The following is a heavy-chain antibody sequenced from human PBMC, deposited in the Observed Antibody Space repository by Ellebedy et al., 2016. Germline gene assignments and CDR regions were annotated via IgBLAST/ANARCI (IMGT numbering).Heavy chain of an antibody. J-gene: IGHJ4*02. Sequence: ASVKVSXXASGYTFTGYYMHWVRQAPGQGLEWMGWINPNSGGTNYAQKFQGRVTMTRDTSISTVYMELTRLRADDTAVYYCAREAWVGGYIINKGFDYWGQGTLVTVSS. CDR2: INPNSGGT. V-gene: IGHV1-2*02. CDR3: AREAWVGGYIINKGFDY. D-gene: IGHD3-10*01. CDR1: GYTFTGYY.